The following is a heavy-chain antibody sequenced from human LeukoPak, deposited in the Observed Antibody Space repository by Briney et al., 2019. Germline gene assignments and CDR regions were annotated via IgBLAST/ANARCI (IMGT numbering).Heavy chain of an antibody. D-gene: IGHD5-18*01. CDR2: IWFDGSNK. CDR3: ARGLGYSSRYLIGY. Sequence: GGSLRLSCAASGFTFSSYGMHWVRQAPGKGLEWVAVIWFDGSNKYYADSVKGRFTISRDNSKNTLYLQMNSLRAEDTAVYYCARGLGYSSRYLIGYWGQGTLVTVSS. V-gene: IGHV3-33*01. CDR1: GFTFSSYG. J-gene: IGHJ4*02.